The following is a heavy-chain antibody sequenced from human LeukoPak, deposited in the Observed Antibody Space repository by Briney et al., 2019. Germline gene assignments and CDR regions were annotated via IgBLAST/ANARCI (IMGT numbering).Heavy chain of an antibody. CDR2: IYYIGST. CDR1: GGSISSSSYY. Sequence: SETLSLTCTVSGGSISSSSYYWGWIRQPPGKGLEWIGSIYYIGSTFYNPSLKSRVTISVDTSKNQFTLKLSSVTAADTAVYYCARDHNQYYYGSGVSGGWFDPWGQGTLVTVSS. CDR3: ARDHNQYYYGSGVSGGWFDP. J-gene: IGHJ5*02. D-gene: IGHD3-10*01. V-gene: IGHV4-39*06.